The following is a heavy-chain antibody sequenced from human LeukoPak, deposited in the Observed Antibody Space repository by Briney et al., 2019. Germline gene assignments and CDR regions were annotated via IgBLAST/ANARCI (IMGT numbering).Heavy chain of an antibody. Sequence: ASVKLSCNASGYTFTAYNMHWVRQRPGQGLEWVGWVNPDRGGTNYAQKFQGRVTMTRDTSINTAYMDLSRLTSDDTAVYYCARIHCSSTSCYYFDYWGQGTLVTVSS. J-gene: IGHJ4*02. V-gene: IGHV1-2*02. CDR1: GYTFTAYN. CDR2: VNPDRGGT. CDR3: ARIHCSSTSCYYFDY. D-gene: IGHD2-2*01.